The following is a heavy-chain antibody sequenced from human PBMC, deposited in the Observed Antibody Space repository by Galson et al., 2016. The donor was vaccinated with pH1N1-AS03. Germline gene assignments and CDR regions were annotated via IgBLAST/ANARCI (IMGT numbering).Heavy chain of an antibody. J-gene: IGHJ4*02. Sequence: SLRLSCAASGITFSSYAMSWVRQSPGKGLEWVSALSGGGVSTYYADSVKGRFTISRDNSKNTLYLQMNSLRAEDTAIYYCAKDEGDGYCSGGSCYKYLDYWGQGTLVTVSS. CDR1: GITFSSYA. D-gene: IGHD2-15*01. V-gene: IGHV3-23*01. CDR3: AKDEGDGYCSGGSCYKYLDY. CDR2: LSGGGVST.